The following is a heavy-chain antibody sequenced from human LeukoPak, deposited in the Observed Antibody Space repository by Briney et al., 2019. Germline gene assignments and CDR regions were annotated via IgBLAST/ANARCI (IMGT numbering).Heavy chain of an antibody. J-gene: IGHJ6*02. CDR3: AGTRYYYYGMDV. Sequence: ASVKVSCKASGGTFSSYAISWVRQAPGQGLEWMGGIIPIFGTANYAQKPQGRVTMTTDTSTSTAYMELRSLRSDDTAVYYCAGTRYYYYGMDVWGQGTTVTVSS. CDR1: GGTFSSYA. CDR2: IIPIFGTA. D-gene: IGHD6-13*01. V-gene: IGHV1-69*05.